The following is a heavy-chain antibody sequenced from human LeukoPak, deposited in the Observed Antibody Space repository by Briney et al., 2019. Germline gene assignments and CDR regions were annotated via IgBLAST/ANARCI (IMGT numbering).Heavy chain of an antibody. CDR1: GYTFTSYG. D-gene: IGHD6-19*01. J-gene: IGHJ4*02. CDR2: ISAYNGNT. CDR3: AKELYGWYYDY. Sequence: ASVKVSRKASGYTFTSYGISWVRQAPGQGLEWMGWISAYNGNTNYAQKLQGRVTMTTDTSTSTAYMELRSLRSDDTAVYYCAKELYGWYYDYWGQGTLVTVSS. V-gene: IGHV1-18*01.